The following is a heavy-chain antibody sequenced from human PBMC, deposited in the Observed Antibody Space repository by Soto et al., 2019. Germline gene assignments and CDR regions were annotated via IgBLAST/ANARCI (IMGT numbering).Heavy chain of an antibody. J-gene: IGHJ6*02. CDR2: ISYDGSNK. V-gene: IGHV3-30*18. CDR3: AKELVVVVPAARSMDV. CDR1: GFTFSSYG. D-gene: IGHD2-2*01. Sequence: GGSLRLSCAASGFTFSSYGMHWVRRAPGKGLEWVAVISYDGSNKYYADSVKGRFTISRDNSKNTLYLQMNSLRAEDTAVYYCAKELVVVVPAARSMDVWGQGTTVTVSS.